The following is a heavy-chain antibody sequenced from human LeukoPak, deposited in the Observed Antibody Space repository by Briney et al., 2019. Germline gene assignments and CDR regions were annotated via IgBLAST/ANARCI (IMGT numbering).Heavy chain of an antibody. D-gene: IGHD5-18*01. V-gene: IGHV3-7*01. CDR1: GFTFSSYW. CDR2: IKPDGSDK. Sequence: GGSLRLSRAASGFTFSSYWMSWVRQAPGKGLEWVANIKPDGSDKYYVDSVKGRFTISRDNAKNSLYLQMNSLRAEDTAVYYCARGGYSYAYWGQGILVTVSS. J-gene: IGHJ4*02. CDR3: ARGGYSYAY.